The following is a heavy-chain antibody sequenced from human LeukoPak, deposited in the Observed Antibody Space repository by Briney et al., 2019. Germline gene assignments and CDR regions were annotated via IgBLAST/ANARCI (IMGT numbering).Heavy chain of an antibody. J-gene: IGHJ4*02. Sequence: GRSLRLACAASGFSFSTYDMHWVRQAPGKGLGWVAVISSDGSHKYWAGSVKGRFTISRDNSKNTVYLQMNSLRAEDTAVYYCAKGSIDWYYFDYWGQGTLVTVSS. V-gene: IGHV3-30*18. D-gene: IGHD3-9*01. CDR3: AKGSIDWYYFDY. CDR1: GFSFSTYD. CDR2: ISSDGSHK.